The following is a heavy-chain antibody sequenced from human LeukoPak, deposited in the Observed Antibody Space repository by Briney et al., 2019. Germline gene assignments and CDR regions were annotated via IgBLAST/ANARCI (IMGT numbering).Heavy chain of an antibody. V-gene: IGHV1-18*01. CDR1: GYTFTSYG. D-gene: IGHD6-19*01. J-gene: IGHJ6*02. CDR2: ISAYNGNT. CDR3: ARYGTSSGWFYYYYGMDV. Sequence: WASVKVSCKASGYTFTSYGISWVRQAPGQGLEWMGWISAYNGNTNYAQKLQGRVTMTTDTSTSTAYMELRSLGSDDTAVYYCARYGTSSGWFYYYYGMDVWGQGTTVTVSS.